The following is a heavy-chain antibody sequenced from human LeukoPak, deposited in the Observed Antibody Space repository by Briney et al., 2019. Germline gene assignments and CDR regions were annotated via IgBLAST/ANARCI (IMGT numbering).Heavy chain of an antibody. Sequence: APVKVSCKASGYTFTSYGISWVRQAPGQGLEWMGWISAYNGNTNYAQKLQGRVTMTTDTSTSTAYMELRSLRPDDTAVYYCASYDYYYGMDVWGQGTTVTVSS. CDR2: ISAYNGNT. CDR1: GYTFTSYG. CDR3: ASYDYYYGMDV. D-gene: IGHD3-16*01. V-gene: IGHV1-18*01. J-gene: IGHJ6*02.